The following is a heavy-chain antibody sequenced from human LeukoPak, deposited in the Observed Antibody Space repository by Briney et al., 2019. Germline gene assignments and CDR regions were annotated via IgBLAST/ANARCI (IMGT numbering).Heavy chain of an antibody. CDR3: ASGGDYVGIAATFRY. Sequence: PGGSLRLSCAASGFNFSATYMTWIRQAPGKGLEWVSYISNRGIIINYADSVKGRFTISRDDAKSSLYLHMNNLRTEDTALYYCASGGDYVGIAATFRYWGQGSLVAVSS. D-gene: IGHD4-23*01. J-gene: IGHJ4*02. CDR1: GFNFSATY. V-gene: IGHV3-11*01. CDR2: ISNRGIII.